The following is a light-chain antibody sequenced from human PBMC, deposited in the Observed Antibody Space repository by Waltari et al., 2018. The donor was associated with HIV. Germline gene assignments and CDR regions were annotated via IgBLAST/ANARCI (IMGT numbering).Light chain of an antibody. CDR2: EVT. CDR1: SSDVGGYNY. J-gene: IGLJ2*01. Sequence: QSALTQPPSASGSPGQSVTISCTGNSSDVGGYNYVSWYQQYPGKAPKVLIYEVTKRPSGVPDRFSGSKSGNTASLTVSGLQVEDEADYYCSSFAGFNNVIFGGGTKLTVL. V-gene: IGLV2-8*01. CDR3: SSFAGFNNVI.